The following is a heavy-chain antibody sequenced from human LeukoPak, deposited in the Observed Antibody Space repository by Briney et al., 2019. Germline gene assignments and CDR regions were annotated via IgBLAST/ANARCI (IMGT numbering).Heavy chain of an antibody. J-gene: IGHJ3*02. CDR1: GGSFSGYY. CDR3: ARRAVNYYGSGIPPSEAYDAFDI. Sequence: PSETLSLTCAVYGGSFSGYYWSWIRQPPGNGLEWIGYIYYSGSTNYNPSLKSRVTISVDTSKNQFSLKLSSVTAADTAVYYCARRAVNYYGSGIPPSEAYDAFDIWGQGTMVTVSS. CDR2: IYYSGST. V-gene: IGHV4-59*01. D-gene: IGHD3-10*01.